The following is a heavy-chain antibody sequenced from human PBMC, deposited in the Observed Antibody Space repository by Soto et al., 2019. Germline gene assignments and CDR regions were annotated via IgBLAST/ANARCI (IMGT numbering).Heavy chain of an antibody. CDR1: GYTFTSYG. D-gene: IGHD3-22*01. CDR3: ARDLRMGYYDSSGYPLLFDY. J-gene: IGHJ4*02. CDR2: ISAYNGNT. V-gene: IGHV1-18*01. Sequence: ASVQVSCKASGYTFTSYGISWVRQAPGQGLEWMGWISAYNGNTNYAQKLQGRVTMTTDTSTSTAYMELRSLRSDDTAVYYCARDLRMGYYDSSGYPLLFDYWGQGTLVTVSS.